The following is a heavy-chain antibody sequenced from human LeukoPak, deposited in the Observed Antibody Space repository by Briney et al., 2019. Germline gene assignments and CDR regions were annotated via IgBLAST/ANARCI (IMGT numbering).Heavy chain of an antibody. CDR3: ARDGDTMVRGVLDY. CDR2: ISGSGGST. CDR1: GFTFSSYG. Sequence: GGSLRLSCAASGFTFSSYGMSWVRQAPGKGLEWVSAISGSGGSTYYADSVKGRFTISRDNSKNTLYLQMNSLRAEDTAVYYCARDGDTMVRGVLDYWGQGTLVTVSS. D-gene: IGHD3-10*01. J-gene: IGHJ4*02. V-gene: IGHV3-23*01.